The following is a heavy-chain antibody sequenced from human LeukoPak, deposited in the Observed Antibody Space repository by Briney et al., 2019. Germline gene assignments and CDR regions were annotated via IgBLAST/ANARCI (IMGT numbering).Heavy chain of an antibody. D-gene: IGHD5-18*01. J-gene: IGHJ3*02. V-gene: IGHV3-15*01. CDR1: GFTFSNAW. Sequence: GGSLRLSCAASGFTFSNAWMSWVRQAPGKGLEWVSRIKSKTDGGTTDYAAPVKGRFTISRDDSKNTLYLQMNSLKTEDTAVYYCTTDLVYSYGNDAFDIWGQGTMVTVSS. CDR3: TTDLVYSYGNDAFDI. CDR2: IKSKTDGGTT.